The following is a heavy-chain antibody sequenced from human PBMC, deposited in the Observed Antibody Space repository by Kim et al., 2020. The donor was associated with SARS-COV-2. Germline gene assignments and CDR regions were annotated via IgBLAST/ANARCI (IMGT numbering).Heavy chain of an antibody. Sequence: TYYNPSLKSRVTISVDTSKNQFSLKLSSVTAADTAVYYCARARVGAQSDYWGQGTLVTVSS. CDR2: T. D-gene: IGHD1-26*01. V-gene: IGHV4-30-2*04. CDR3: ARARVGAQSDY. J-gene: IGHJ4*02.